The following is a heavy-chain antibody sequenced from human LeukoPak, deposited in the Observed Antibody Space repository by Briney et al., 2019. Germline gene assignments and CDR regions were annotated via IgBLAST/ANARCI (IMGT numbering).Heavy chain of an antibody. V-gene: IGHV4-34*01. Sequence: SETLSLTCAVYGVSFSGYYWSWIRQPPGKGLEWIGEINHSGSTNYNPSLKSRVTISVDTSKNQFSLKLSSVTAADTAVYYCARRWNWGVFDYWGQGTLVTVSS. J-gene: IGHJ4*02. D-gene: IGHD7-27*01. CDR1: GVSFSGYY. CDR3: ARRWNWGVFDY. CDR2: INHSGST.